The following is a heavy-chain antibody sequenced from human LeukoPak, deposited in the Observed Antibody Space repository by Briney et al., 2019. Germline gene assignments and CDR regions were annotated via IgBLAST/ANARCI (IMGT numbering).Heavy chain of an antibody. CDR3: ARGSSSSWYAGWFDP. D-gene: IGHD6-13*01. V-gene: IGHV4-30-4*01. Sequence: SETLSLTCTVSGGSISSGDYYWSWIRQPPGRGLEWIGHIFHSGGTYYNPTLKSRITISLDTSKNQFSLKLKSVTAADTAVYYCARGSSSSWYAGWFDPWGQGTLVTVSS. J-gene: IGHJ5*02. CDR2: IFHSGGT. CDR1: GGSISSGDYY.